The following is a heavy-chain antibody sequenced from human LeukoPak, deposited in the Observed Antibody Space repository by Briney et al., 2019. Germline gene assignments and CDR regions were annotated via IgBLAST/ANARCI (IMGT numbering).Heavy chain of an antibody. Sequence: PGGSLRLSCAASGFTFSSYSMNWVRQAPGKGLEWVSSISSSSSYIYYADSVKGRFTISRDNAKNSLYLQMNSLRAEDKAVYYCARESVVPPPLDYWGQGTLVTVSS. CDR3: ARESVVPPPLDY. CDR1: GFTFSSYS. J-gene: IGHJ4*02. CDR2: ISSSSSYI. D-gene: IGHD2-2*01. V-gene: IGHV3-21*01.